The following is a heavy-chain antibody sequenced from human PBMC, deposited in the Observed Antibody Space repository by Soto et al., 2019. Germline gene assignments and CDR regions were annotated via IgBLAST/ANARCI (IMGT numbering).Heavy chain of an antibody. Sequence: ASVKVSCKASGGTFSSYTISWVRQAPGQGLEWMGRIIPILGIANYAQKFQGRVTITADKSTSTAYMELSSLRSEDTAVYYCAIPAEGSGYDYWGQGTLVTVSS. D-gene: IGHD6-19*01. CDR3: AIPAEGSGYDY. CDR1: GGTFSSYT. V-gene: IGHV1-69*02. J-gene: IGHJ4*02. CDR2: IIPILGIA.